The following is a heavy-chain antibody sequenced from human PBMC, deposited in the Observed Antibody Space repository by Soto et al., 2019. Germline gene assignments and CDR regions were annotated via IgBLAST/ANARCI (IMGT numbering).Heavy chain of an antibody. J-gene: IGHJ4*02. V-gene: IGHV1-18*04. Sequence: QVQVVQSGAEVKKPGASVKVSCKSSGYTFGSYGISWVRQAPGQGLEWMGWIRAYNGKTQYPQTFQGRLTMTIDTSASTGYMDLRILRSDETAVYYCAIVFGDSDFRAADFWGQGTLVTVSS. D-gene: IGHD2-15*01. CDR3: AIVFGDSDFRAADF. CDR1: GYTFGSYG. CDR2: IRAYNGKT.